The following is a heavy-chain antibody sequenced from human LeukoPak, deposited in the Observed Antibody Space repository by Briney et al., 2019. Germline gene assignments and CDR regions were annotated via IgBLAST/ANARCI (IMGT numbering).Heavy chain of an antibody. CDR2: IIPTFGTA. D-gene: IGHD4-23*01. J-gene: IGHJ3*02. Sequence: GASVKVSCKASGGTFSSYAISWVRQAPGQGLEWMGGIIPTFGTANYAQKFQSRVTITTDESTSTAYMELSSLRSEDTAVYYCARDRDYGGNHGAFDIWGQGTMVTVSS. CDR1: GGTFSSYA. CDR3: ARDRDYGGNHGAFDI. V-gene: IGHV1-69*05.